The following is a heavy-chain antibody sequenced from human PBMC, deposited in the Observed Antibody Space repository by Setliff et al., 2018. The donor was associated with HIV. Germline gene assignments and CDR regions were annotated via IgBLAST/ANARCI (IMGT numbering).Heavy chain of an antibody. CDR3: ARGATITYYFDY. V-gene: IGHV1-69*11. D-gene: IGHD5-12*01. Sequence: ASVKVSCKASGGTFSSYAISWVRQAPGQGLEWMGRINPSGGSTSYAQKFQGRVTITADESTSTAYMELSSLRSEDTAVYYCARGATITYYFDYWGQGTLVTVSS. CDR2: INPSGGST. CDR1: GGTFSSYA. J-gene: IGHJ4*02.